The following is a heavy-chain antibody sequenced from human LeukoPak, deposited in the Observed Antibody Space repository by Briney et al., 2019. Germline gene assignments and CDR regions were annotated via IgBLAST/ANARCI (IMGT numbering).Heavy chain of an antibody. J-gene: IGHJ4*02. CDR1: GFTFSSYW. CDR2: IKQDGSEK. CDR3: ARAIGKSEGY. V-gene: IGHV3-7*01. D-gene: IGHD4-23*01. Sequence: PGGSLRLSCEASGFTFSSYWMSWVRQAPGKGLEWVANIKQDGSEKYYVDSVKGRFTISRDNAKSSLYLQMDSLRAEDTAVYYCARAIGKSEGYWGQGTLVTVSS.